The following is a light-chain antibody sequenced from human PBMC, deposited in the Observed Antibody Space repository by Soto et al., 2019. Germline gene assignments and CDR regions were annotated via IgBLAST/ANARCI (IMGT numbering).Light chain of an antibody. Sequence: EIVLTQSPGTLSLSPGERPTLSCRASRCVSSDYLAWYQQKPGQAPRLLIHGASNRATGIPDRFSGRGSGTDFTLTISRLEPEDFAVYYCQQYESFPLTFGGGTKVEIK. CDR3: QQYESFPLT. CDR2: GAS. CDR1: RCVSSDY. J-gene: IGKJ4*02. V-gene: IGKV3-20*01.